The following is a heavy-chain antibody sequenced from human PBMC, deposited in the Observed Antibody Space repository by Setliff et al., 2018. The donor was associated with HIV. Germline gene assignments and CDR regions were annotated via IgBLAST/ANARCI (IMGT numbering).Heavy chain of an antibody. CDR2: INHSGST. J-gene: IGHJ5*02. V-gene: IGHV4-34*01. CDR3: AKVAVTGYCDSTGCQNWFDP. Sequence: PSETLSLTCAVYGGSFSGYYWSWIRQPPGKGLEWIGEINHSGSTNYNPSLKSRVTISLDTSKNQFSLRLISVTAADTAVYYCAKVAVTGYCDSTGCQNWFDPWGQGTLVTVSS. D-gene: IGHD2-2*01. CDR1: GGSFSGYY.